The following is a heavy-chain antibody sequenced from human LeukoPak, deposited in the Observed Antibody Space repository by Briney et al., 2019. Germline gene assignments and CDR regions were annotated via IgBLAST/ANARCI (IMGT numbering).Heavy chain of an antibody. J-gene: IGHJ6*03. Sequence: GGSLRLSCAASGFTFDDYAMSWVRQAPGKGLEWVSGINWNGDSTGYADSVKGRFTISRDNAKNSLYLQMNSLRAEDTALCYCARRAVAARPSYYYYMDVWGKGTTVTVSS. CDR2: INWNGDST. V-gene: IGHV3-20*04. CDR3: ARRAVAARPSYYYYMDV. D-gene: IGHD6-6*01. CDR1: GFTFDDYA.